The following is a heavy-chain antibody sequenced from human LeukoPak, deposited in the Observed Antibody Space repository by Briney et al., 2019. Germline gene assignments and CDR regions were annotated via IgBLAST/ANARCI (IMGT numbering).Heavy chain of an antibody. CDR2: IHTTGRT. D-gene: IGHD4-17*01. V-gene: IGHV4-61*02. CDR1: GGSISSGDHY. J-gene: IGHJ5*02. Sequence: PSQTLSLTCSISGGSISSGDHYWTWIRQPAGKELEWIGRIHTTGRTNYNPSLKSRVYISVDTFKNQFSLELSSLTAADTAVYYCAREFDYEGVDPWGQGTLVTVSS. CDR3: AREFDYEGVDP.